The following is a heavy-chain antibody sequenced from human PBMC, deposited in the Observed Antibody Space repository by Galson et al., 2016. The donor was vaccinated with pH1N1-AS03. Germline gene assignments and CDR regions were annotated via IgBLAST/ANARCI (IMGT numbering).Heavy chain of an antibody. Sequence: SLRLSCAASEFTFGNYGMSWVRQAPGKGLEWVSFIRGSGVDTYYADSVKGRFTISRDNSKNTLYLQMNSLRPEDTAVYHCVITSGGRAAHDYWGQGTLVAVSS. J-gene: IGHJ4*02. D-gene: IGHD2-2*01. CDR1: EFTFGNYG. CDR2: IRGSGVDT. V-gene: IGHV3-23*01. CDR3: VITSGGRAAHDY.